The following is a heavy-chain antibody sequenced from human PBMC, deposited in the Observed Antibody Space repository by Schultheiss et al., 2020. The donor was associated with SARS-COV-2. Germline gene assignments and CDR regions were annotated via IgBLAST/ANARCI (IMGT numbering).Heavy chain of an antibody. J-gene: IGHJ5*02. CDR2: IFSNDEK. CDR1: GSSLSTSGMC. CDR3: ARIPKYYYDSSGYYSWFDP. V-gene: IGHV2-26*01. Sequence: SGPTLVKPTQTLTLTCTFSGSSLSTSGMCVSWIRQPPGKALEWLAHIFSNDEKSYSTSLKSRLTISKDTSKSQVVLTMTNMDPVDTATYYCARIPKYYYDSSGYYSWFDPWGQGTLVTVSS. D-gene: IGHD3-22*01.